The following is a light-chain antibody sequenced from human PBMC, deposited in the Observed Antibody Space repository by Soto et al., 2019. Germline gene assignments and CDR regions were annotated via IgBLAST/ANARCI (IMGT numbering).Light chain of an antibody. J-gene: IGKJ2*01. CDR3: QQYGSPPPYT. CDR2: AAS. V-gene: IGKV3-20*01. CDR1: QSVTSNK. Sequence: ENVLTQSPVTLSLSPGERATLSCRASQSVTSNKVAWFQQKPGQAPRLLILAASSRATGIPDRFSGSGSATDFTLTICRLQPEDVAVYYCQQYGSPPPYTFGQGTKLEIK.